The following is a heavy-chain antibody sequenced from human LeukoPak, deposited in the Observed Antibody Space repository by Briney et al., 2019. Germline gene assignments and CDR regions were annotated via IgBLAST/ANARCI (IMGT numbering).Heavy chain of an antibody. CDR3: ARESIRSGSLKWFDP. D-gene: IGHD3-3*01. J-gene: IGHJ5*02. CDR2: IDGSGRTT. V-gene: IGHV3-23*01. CDR1: GFTFTSHV. Sequence: GGSLRLSCAASGFTFTSHVMSWVRQTPGKELEWVSAIDGSGRTTYYADSVRGRFIISRDNSKKMLYLQMNSLRAEDTATYYCARESIRSGSLKWFDPWGQGTLVTVSS.